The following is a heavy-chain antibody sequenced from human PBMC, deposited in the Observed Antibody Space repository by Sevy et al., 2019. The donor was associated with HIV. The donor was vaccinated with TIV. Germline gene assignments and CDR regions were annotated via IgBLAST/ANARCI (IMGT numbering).Heavy chain of an antibody. CDR1: GFTFSSYA. J-gene: IGHJ4*02. V-gene: IGHV3-23*01. D-gene: IGHD6-13*01. CDR2: ISGSGGST. Sequence: GGSLRLSCAASGFTFSSYAMSWVRQAPGKGLEWVSAISGSGGSTYYADSVKGRFTISRDNSKNTLYRQMNSLRAEDMAVYYCAKTASSSWYERYYYFDYWGQGTLVTVSS. CDR3: AKTASSSWYERYYYFDY.